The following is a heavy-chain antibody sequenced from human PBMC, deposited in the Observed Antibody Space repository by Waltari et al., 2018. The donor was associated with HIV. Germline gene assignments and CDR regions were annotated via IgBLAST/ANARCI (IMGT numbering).Heavy chain of an antibody. CDR3: VRGSSSWNGVDF. J-gene: IGHJ4*02. V-gene: IGHV3-74*01. CDR2: NNREGSRT. CDR1: GFTFSNYW. Sequence: EVQLVESGGGLVQPGGSLRLSCAASGFTFSNYWMHWVRQAAGKGLVWVSRNNREGSRTTYADSEKGRFTISRDNAKNTLYRQMNSRRAEDTALYYCVRGSSSWNGVDFWGRGTLVTVSS. D-gene: IGHD6-13*01.